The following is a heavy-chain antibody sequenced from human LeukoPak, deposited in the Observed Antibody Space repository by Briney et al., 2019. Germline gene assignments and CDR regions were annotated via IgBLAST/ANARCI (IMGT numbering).Heavy chain of an antibody. CDR3: ARVMRLWSAFDI. Sequence: PSETLSLTCTVSGGSISSYYWSWIRQPPGKGLEWIGYIYYSGSTNYNPSLKSRVTISVDTSKNQFSLKLSSVTAADTAVYYCARVMRLWSAFDIWGQGTMVTVSS. V-gene: IGHV4-59*01. D-gene: IGHD3-10*01. CDR1: GGSISSYY. J-gene: IGHJ3*02. CDR2: IYYSGST.